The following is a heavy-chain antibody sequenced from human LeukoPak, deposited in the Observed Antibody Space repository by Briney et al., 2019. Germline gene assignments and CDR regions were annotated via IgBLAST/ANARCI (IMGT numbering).Heavy chain of an antibody. D-gene: IGHD6-19*01. CDR3: ARSLGYSSGCPPLYWFDP. CDR2: IIPIFGTA. V-gene: IGHV1-69*13. CDR1: GGTFSSYA. Sequence: SVKVSCKASGGTFSSYAISWVRQAPGQGLEWMGGIIPIFGTANYAQKFQGRVTITADESTSTAYMELSSLRSEDTAVYYCARSLGYSSGCPPLYWFDPWGQGTLVTVSS. J-gene: IGHJ5*02.